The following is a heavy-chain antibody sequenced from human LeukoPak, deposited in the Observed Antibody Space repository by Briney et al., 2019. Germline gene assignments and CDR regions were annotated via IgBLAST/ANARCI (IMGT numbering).Heavy chain of an antibody. Sequence: GASVKLSCKASGYTFTSYGISWVRQAPGQGLEWMGWISAYNGNTNYAQKLQGRVTMTTDTSTSTAYMELRTLRSDDTAVYYCARDLREMATITFDYWGQGTLVTVSS. CDR3: ARDLREMATITFDY. CDR2: ISAYNGNT. D-gene: IGHD5-24*01. J-gene: IGHJ4*02. V-gene: IGHV1-18*01. CDR1: GYTFTSYG.